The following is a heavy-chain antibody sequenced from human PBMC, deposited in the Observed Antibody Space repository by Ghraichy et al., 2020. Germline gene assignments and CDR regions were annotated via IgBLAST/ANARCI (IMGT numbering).Heavy chain of an antibody. CDR3: ARVGAGCTNGVCYPGYYYGMDV. D-gene: IGHD2-8*01. V-gene: IGHV3-21*01. J-gene: IGHJ6*02. Sequence: LSLTCAASGFIFSSYSMNWVRQAPGKGLEWVSSISSSSSYIYYADSVKGRFTISRDNAKNSLYLQMNSLRAEDTAVYYCARVGAGCTNGVCYPGYYYGMDVWGQGTTVTVSS. CDR1: GFIFSSYS. CDR2: ISSSSSYI.